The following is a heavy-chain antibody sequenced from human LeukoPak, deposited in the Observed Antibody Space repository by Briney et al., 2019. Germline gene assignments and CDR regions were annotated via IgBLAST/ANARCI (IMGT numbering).Heavy chain of an antibody. CDR1: GFTFSSYE. J-gene: IGHJ4*02. CDR2: ISSSGSTI. D-gene: IGHD3-22*01. Sequence: PGGSLRLSCAASGFTFSSYEMNWVRQAPGKGLEWVSYISSSGSTIYYADSVKGRFTIPRDNAKNSLYLQMNSLRAEDTAVYYCARDSSGYYLGGNYWGQGTLVTVSS. CDR3: ARDSSGYYLGGNY. V-gene: IGHV3-48*03.